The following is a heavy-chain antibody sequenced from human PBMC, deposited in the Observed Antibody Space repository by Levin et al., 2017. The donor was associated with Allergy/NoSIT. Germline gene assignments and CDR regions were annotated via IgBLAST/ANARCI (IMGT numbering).Heavy chain of an antibody. Sequence: SETLSLTCTVSGGSISSYYWSWIRQPPGKGLEWIGYIYYSGSTNYNPSLKSRVTISVDTSKNQFSLKLSSVTAADTAVYYCARAPRSSANFDYWGQGTLVTVSS. V-gene: IGHV4-59*01. D-gene: IGHD2-15*01. CDR2: IYYSGST. J-gene: IGHJ4*02. CDR3: ARAPRSSANFDY. CDR1: GGSISSYY.